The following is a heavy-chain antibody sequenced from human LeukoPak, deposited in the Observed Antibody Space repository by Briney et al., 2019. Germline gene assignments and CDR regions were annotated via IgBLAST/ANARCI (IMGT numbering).Heavy chain of an antibody. CDR3: ANPSYGDYEEYFQH. Sequence: PGGSLRLSCAASGFTFSSYAMSWVRQAPGKGLEWVSAISGSGGSTYYADSVKGRFTISRDNSKNTVYLQMNSLRAEDTAVYYCANPSYGDYEEYFQHWGQGTLVTVSS. J-gene: IGHJ1*01. D-gene: IGHD4-17*01. CDR2: ISGSGGST. CDR1: GFTFSSYA. V-gene: IGHV3-23*01.